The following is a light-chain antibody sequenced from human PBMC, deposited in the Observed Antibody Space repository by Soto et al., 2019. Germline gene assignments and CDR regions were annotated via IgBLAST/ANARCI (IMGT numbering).Light chain of an antibody. CDR3: QTRGTGSASVV. J-gene: IGLJ7*01. CDR2: VNSGGSH. V-gene: IGLV4-69*01. CDR1: SGHSNYA. Sequence: QPVLTQSPSASASLGASVKLTCTLSSGHSNYAIAWHQQQPETGPRYLMKVNSGGSHIKGDGIPDRFSGSSSGAERYLFISSLQSEDEADYYCQTRGTGSASVVFGGGTQLTVL.